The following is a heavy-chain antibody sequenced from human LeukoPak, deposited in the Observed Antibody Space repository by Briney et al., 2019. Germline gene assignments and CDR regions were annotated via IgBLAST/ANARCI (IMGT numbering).Heavy chain of an antibody. CDR1: GFTFDDYA. Sequence: GGSLRLSCAASGFTFDDYAMHWVRQAPGKGLEWVSGISWNSGSIGYADSVKGRFTISRDNAKNTLYLQMNSLRAEDTAVYYCARDNSRLYAPLDYWGQGTLVTVSS. CDR2: ISWNSGSI. V-gene: IGHV3-9*01. CDR3: ARDNSRLYAPLDY. D-gene: IGHD2-15*01. J-gene: IGHJ4*02.